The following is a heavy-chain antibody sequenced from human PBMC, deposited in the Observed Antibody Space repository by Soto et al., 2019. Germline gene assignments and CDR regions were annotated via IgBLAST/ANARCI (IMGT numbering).Heavy chain of an antibody. D-gene: IGHD6-19*01. J-gene: IGHJ4*02. V-gene: IGHV4-31*03. CDR3: ARDRGSEQWFLDN. CDR1: GASVRGDGSY. Sequence: QVQLQESGPGLVKPSQTLSLTCLVSGASVRGDGSYCSWIRQHPGKGLAFIGYIHNSGSTYSNPSLENRVAMSIDTSKNQFSLMLGSVNAAESAVYCGARDRGSEQWFLDNWGQGILVTVSS. CDR2: IHNSGST.